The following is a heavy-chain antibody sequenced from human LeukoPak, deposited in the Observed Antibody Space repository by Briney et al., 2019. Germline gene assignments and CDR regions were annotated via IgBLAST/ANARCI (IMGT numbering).Heavy chain of an antibody. J-gene: IGHJ5*02. CDR2: IYYSGST. CDR1: GGSIRSSYYY. D-gene: IGHD3-22*01. Sequence: PSETLSLTCTVSGGSIRSSYYYWSWIRQHPGKGLEWIGYIYYSGSTYYNPSLKSRVTISVDTSKNQFSLKLSSVTAADTAVYYCARGDDSSGYIGTWFDPWGQGTLVTVSS. CDR3: ARGDDSSGYIGTWFDP. V-gene: IGHV4-31*03.